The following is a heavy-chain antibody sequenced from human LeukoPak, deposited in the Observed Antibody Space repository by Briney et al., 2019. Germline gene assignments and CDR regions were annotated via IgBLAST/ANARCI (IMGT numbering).Heavy chain of an antibody. D-gene: IGHD6-19*01. CDR2: VSAGGGDT. J-gene: IGHJ4*02. Sequence: GGSLRLSCAASGFTFSTYNMNWVRQAPGKGLEWASSVSAGGGDTYYADSVKGRFTISRDNSKNTLSLQMNSLRAEDTAVYYCAKDRSYSPGWYGTLDNWGQGTLVTVSS. CDR3: AKDRSYSPGWYGTLDN. V-gene: IGHV3-23*01. CDR1: GFTFSTYN.